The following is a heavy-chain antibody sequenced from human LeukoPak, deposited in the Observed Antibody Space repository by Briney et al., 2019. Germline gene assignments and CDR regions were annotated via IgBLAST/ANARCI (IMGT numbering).Heavy chain of an antibody. Sequence: GASVRVSCKASGYAFNIYDIKWVRQATGHGLEWMGWMNPDSGNTGFAQKFQGRVTMTRNTSITTAYMELSSLRFEDTAVYYCAVHLPGDYLDRWGQGTLVTVSS. J-gene: IGHJ4*02. CDR3: AVHLPGDYLDR. V-gene: IGHV1-8*01. CDR2: MNPDSGNT. CDR1: GYAFNIYD.